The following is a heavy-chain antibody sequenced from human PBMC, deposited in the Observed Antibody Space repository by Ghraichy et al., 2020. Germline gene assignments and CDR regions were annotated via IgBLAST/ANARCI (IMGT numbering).Heavy chain of an antibody. CDR3: VREALIAGVDDAFEI. J-gene: IGHJ3*02. V-gene: IGHV3-7*03. CDR2: IKQDGSEQ. Sequence: GGSLRLSCAGSGFTFSRHYMTWVRQAPGRGLEWVANIKQDGSEQFYVDFAKGRFAISRDNAKNLVFLQMNSLSVDDTAVYYCVREALIAGVDDAFEIWGQGTTVTVSS. CDR1: GFTFSRHY. D-gene: IGHD2-21*01.